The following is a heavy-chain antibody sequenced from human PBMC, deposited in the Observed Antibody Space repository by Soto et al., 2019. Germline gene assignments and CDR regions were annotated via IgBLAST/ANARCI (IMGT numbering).Heavy chain of an antibody. Sequence: EVRLLESGGGLVQPGGPLRLSCAASGFTFSSYAMSWVRQAPGKGLEWVSTIIGSGGSANYADYVKGRFTISRDSSKNTLYRKMNSLRADETAVYYCARHILITILGYYYGMDVWGQGTTVTVSS. CDR2: IIGSGGSA. D-gene: IGHD3-9*01. V-gene: IGHV3-23*01. J-gene: IGHJ6*01. CDR1: GFTFSSYA. CDR3: ARHILITILGYYYGMDV.